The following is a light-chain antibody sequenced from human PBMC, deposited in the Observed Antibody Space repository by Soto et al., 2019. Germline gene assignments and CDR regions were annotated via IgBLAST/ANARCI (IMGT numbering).Light chain of an antibody. Sequence: QSALTQPPSVSGAPGQRVTISCTGSSSNIGAGYDVHWYQQLPGTAPKLLIYGNSNRPSGVPDRFSGSKSGTSASLAITGLQAEDEADYYCQSYDSSLSCWVFGGGTKVTVL. J-gene: IGLJ3*02. CDR1: SSNIGAGYD. CDR3: QSYDSSLSCWV. V-gene: IGLV1-40*01. CDR2: GNS.